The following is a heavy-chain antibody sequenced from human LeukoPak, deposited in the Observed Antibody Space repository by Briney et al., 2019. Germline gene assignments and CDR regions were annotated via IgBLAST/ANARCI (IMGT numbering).Heavy chain of an antibody. Sequence: PGGSLRLSCAASGLTFSSYSMNWVRQAPGKGLEWVSSISSSSSYIYYADSVKGRFTISRDNAKNSLYLQMNSLRAEDTAVYYCARDRGDGYNIDFYFDFWGQGTLVTVSS. D-gene: IGHD5-24*01. CDR2: ISSSSSYI. V-gene: IGHV3-21*01. CDR3: ARDRGDGYNIDFYFDF. CDR1: GLTFSSYS. J-gene: IGHJ4*02.